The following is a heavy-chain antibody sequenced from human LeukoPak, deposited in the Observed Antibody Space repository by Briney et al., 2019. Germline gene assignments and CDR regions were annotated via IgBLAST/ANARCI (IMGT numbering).Heavy chain of an antibody. Sequence: GGSLRLSCAASGFTFSTYAMHWVRQAPGKGLEYVSAISSSGGNTYYVDSVKGRFTISRDNSKNTLYIQMGSLRAEDMAVYYCARDRLRDPNGAFDIWGQGTMVTVSS. J-gene: IGHJ3*02. CDR1: GFTFSTYA. CDR3: ARDRLRDPNGAFDI. CDR2: ISSSGGNT. D-gene: IGHD2-8*01. V-gene: IGHV3-64*02.